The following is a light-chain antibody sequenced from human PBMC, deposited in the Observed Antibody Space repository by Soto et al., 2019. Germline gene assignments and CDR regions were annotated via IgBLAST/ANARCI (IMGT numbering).Light chain of an antibody. CDR2: IAS. J-gene: IGKJ4*01. Sequence: DIQMTQSPSSVSASVGDRVTITCRASQGISSWLAWYQHKPGRAPKLLIYIASSLQSGGPSRFSGSGSGTDFTLAISSLLPVYLATYDCQQANSFPLTFGGGTRVEIK. CDR1: QGISSW. V-gene: IGKV1-12*01. CDR3: QQANSFPLT.